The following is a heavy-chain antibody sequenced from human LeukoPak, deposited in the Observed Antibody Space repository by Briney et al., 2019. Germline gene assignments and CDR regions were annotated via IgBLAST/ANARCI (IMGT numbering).Heavy chain of an antibody. CDR3: AKTIVGVTNWFDP. J-gene: IGHJ5*02. Sequence: GGSLRLSCAASGFTVSSNYISWVRQAPGKGLKWVSVIYSGGNTYYADSVKGRFTISSDNSKNTLYLQMNSLSAEDTAVYYCAKTIVGVTNWFDPWGQGTLVTVSS. V-gene: IGHV3-53*01. CDR1: GFTVSSNY. D-gene: IGHD1-26*01. CDR2: IYSGGNT.